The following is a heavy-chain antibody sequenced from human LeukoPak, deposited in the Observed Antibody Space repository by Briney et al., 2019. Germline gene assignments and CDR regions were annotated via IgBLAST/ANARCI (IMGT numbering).Heavy chain of an antibody. CDR3: AKDIRWELLRGDAYFDY. Sequence: GGSLRLSCAASGFTFSTYTMNWVRQAPGKGLEWVSCISSTSSTIYYTDSVEGRFTISRDNSKNSLYLQMNSLRTEDTALYYCAKDIRWELLRGDAYFDYWGQGTLVTVSS. J-gene: IGHJ4*02. CDR1: GFTFSTYT. D-gene: IGHD1-26*01. CDR2: ISSTSSTI. V-gene: IGHV3-48*04.